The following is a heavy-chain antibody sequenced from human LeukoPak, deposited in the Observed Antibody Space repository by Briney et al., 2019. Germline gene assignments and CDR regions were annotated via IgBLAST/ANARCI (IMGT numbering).Heavy chain of an antibody. CDR3: AKFKWLRRFDY. D-gene: IGHD5-12*01. CDR1: GFTFSSYA. Sequence: GGSLRLSCAASGFTFSSYAMGWVRQAPGKGLEWVSAITASGGNTYYADSVKGRFTISRDNSKNTLYLQVNSLRAEDTAVYYCAKFKWLRRFDYWGQGTLVTVSS. CDR2: ITASGGNT. V-gene: IGHV3-23*01. J-gene: IGHJ4*02.